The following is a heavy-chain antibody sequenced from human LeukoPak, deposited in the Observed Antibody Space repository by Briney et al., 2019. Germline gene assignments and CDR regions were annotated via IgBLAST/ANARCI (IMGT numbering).Heavy chain of an antibody. D-gene: IGHD1-26*01. Sequence: SETLSLTCAVSGGSLSGYYWTWIRQPPGKGLEWIGEINHSGSTNYNPSLKSRVTISVDTSKSQFSLKLSSVTAADTAVYYCARVGSSSYYYYYMDVWGKGTTVTVSS. CDR2: INHSGST. CDR1: GGSLSGYY. V-gene: IGHV4-34*01. J-gene: IGHJ6*03. CDR3: ARVGSSSYYYYYMDV.